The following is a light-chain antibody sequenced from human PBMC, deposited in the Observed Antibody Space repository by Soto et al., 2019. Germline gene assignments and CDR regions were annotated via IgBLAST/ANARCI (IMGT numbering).Light chain of an antibody. V-gene: IGKV3-11*01. Sequence: EIILTQSPATLSLSPRDRATRSCRASQSVSHYLAWSQQKPGQAPRLLIYDVSNRATGIPARFSGSGSGTAFTLAIGVLEPEDFAVYVCQQRSEWPLCTFGQGTKLEIK. CDR1: QSVSHY. J-gene: IGKJ2*01. CDR2: DVS. CDR3: QQRSEWPLCT.